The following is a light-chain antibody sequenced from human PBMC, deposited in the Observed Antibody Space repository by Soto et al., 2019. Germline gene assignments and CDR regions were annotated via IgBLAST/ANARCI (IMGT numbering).Light chain of an antibody. CDR1: SSAVGSYDL. CDR3: CSYAGSSTFV. V-gene: IGLV2-23*03. J-gene: IGLJ1*01. CDR2: DGF. Sequence: QSALTQPASVSGSRGKSITFSCAGSSSAVGSYDLVSWYQQHPGKAPKLIIYDGFKRPSGVSDLFSGSKSGYTASLTISVLQADDEADYYCCSYAGSSTFVFGTGTKLTVL.